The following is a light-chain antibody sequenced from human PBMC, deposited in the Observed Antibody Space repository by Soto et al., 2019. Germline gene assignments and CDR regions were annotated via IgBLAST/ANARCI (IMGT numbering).Light chain of an antibody. Sequence: QSVLAQPPSVSAAPGQKVTISCSGSTSDIGTNYVSWYQQLPGTVPKLLIFNNNNRPSGIPDRFSASKSGTSATLDITGLQTGDEADYYCVTWDTSLIGGGVVFGGETKLPVL. CDR2: NNN. V-gene: IGLV1-51*01. J-gene: IGLJ2*01. CDR3: VTWDTSLIGGGVV. CDR1: TSDIGTNY.